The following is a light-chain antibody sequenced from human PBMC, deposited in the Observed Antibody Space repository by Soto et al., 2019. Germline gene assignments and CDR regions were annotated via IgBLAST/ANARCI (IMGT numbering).Light chain of an antibody. V-gene: IGKV3-20*01. Sequence: EVVLTQSPGTLSLSPGERVTLSCRASQSVASSYSAWYQQKPGRAPRLLFYSASSRATGIPDRFSGSGSGTDFTLTISRLEPEDFATYYCQQSYSMYTFGQGTKLEIK. CDR2: SAS. J-gene: IGKJ2*01. CDR1: QSVASSY. CDR3: QQSYSMYT.